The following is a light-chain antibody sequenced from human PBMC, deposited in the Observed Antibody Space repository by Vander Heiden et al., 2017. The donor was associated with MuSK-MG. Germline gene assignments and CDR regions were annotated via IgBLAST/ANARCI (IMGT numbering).Light chain of an antibody. Sequence: DLPMTQSPSSLSASVGDRVTITCRASQNIANYLNWYQQKPGKAPKLLIDTTSSLQSGVPSRFSGSGSGTDFTLTISSLQPDDFATYYRQQSYSRTFGQGTKVEIK. CDR2: TTS. J-gene: IGKJ1*01. V-gene: IGKV1-39*01. CDR3: QQSYSRT. CDR1: QNIANY.